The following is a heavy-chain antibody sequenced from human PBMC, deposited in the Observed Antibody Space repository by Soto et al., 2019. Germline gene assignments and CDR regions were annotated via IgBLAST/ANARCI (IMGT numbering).Heavy chain of an antibody. CDR1: GFTFSTYW. D-gene: IGHD3-3*01. CDR3: ARVGTIFGVVPRNWFDP. CDR2: INTDGSST. Sequence: EVQLVESGGGLVQPGGSLRLSCAASGFTFSTYWMHWVRQAPGKGLVWVSRINTDGSSTTYADSVKGRFTISRDNAKNRLYLQMNSLRAEDTAVYYCARVGTIFGVVPRNWFDPWGQGTQVNVSS. V-gene: IGHV3-74*01. J-gene: IGHJ5*02.